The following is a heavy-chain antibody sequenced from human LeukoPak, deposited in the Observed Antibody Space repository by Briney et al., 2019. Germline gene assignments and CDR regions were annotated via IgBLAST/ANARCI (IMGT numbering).Heavy chain of an antibody. V-gene: IGHV3-30-3*01. CDR2: ISYDGSNK. J-gene: IGHJ4*02. CDR3: AREPPIAADRRRHKDDY. D-gene: IGHD6-13*01. Sequence: GGSLRLSCAASGFTFSSYAVHWVRQAPGKGLEWVAVISYDGSNKYYADSVKGRFTISRDNSKNTLYLQMNSLRAEDTAVYYCAREPPIAADRRRHKDDYWGQGTLVTVSS. CDR1: GFTFSSYA.